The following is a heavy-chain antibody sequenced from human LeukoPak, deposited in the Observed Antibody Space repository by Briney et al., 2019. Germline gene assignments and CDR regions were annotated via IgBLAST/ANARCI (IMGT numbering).Heavy chain of an antibody. CDR3: ARWVTVSDTLSRMDV. CDR2: IHHSGST. J-gene: IGHJ6*02. D-gene: IGHD2-15*01. CDR1: GGSFSGY. Sequence: PSETLSLTCAVYGGSFSGYWSWIRQPPGKGLEWIGEIHHSGSTIYSPSLKSRVTISIDTSRNQFSLKLTSVTAADTAVYYCARWVTVSDTLSRMDVWGQGTTVTVSS. V-gene: IGHV4-34*01.